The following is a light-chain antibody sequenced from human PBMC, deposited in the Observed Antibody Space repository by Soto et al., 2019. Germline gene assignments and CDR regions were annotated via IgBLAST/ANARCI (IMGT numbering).Light chain of an antibody. CDR3: QQPSNWPTT. CDR1: QSRSSRY. V-gene: IGKV3-11*01. J-gene: IGKJ1*01. Sequence: VATQSPVALSLSPGERATLSCRASQSRSSRYLAWYQQKPGQAPRLLIYDVSNRATGIPARFSGSGSGTDFTLTICSLEPEDFAVYYCQQPSNWPTTSCQGTKADIK. CDR2: DVS.